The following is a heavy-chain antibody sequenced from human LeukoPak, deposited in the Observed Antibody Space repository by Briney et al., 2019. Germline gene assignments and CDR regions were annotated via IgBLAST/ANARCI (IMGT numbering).Heavy chain of an antibody. CDR1: GGSISSYY. CDR2: IYYSGST. CDR3: ARNLAHGMDV. Sequence: SETLSLTCTVSGGSISSYYWSWIRQPPGKGLEWIGYIYYSGSTNYSPSLKSRVTISVDTSKNQFSLKLSSVTAADTAVYYCARNLAHGMDVWGQGTTVTVSS. V-gene: IGHV4-59*01. J-gene: IGHJ6*02.